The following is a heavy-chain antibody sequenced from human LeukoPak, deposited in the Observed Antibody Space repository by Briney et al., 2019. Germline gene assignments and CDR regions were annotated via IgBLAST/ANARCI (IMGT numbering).Heavy chain of an antibody. Sequence: PSETLSPTCAVYGGSFSGYYWSWIRQPPGKGLEWIGEINHSGSTNYNPSLKSRVTISVDTSKDQFSLKLSSVTAADTAVYYCARGSFGITMSRSLDVWGQGTTVTVSS. CDR2: INHSGST. CDR1: GGSFSGYY. CDR3: ARGSFGITMSRSLDV. D-gene: IGHD3-10*02. J-gene: IGHJ6*02. V-gene: IGHV4-34*01.